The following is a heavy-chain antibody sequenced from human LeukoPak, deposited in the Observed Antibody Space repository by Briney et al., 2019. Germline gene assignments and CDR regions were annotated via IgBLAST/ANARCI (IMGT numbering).Heavy chain of an antibody. CDR1: GFTFSSYG. CDR3: ARDLPLYYDSSGYLDY. CDR2: ISYDGSNK. D-gene: IGHD3-22*01. J-gene: IGHJ4*02. V-gene: IGHV3-30*03. Sequence: GGSLRLSCAASGFTFSSYGMHWVRQAPGKGLEWVAVISYDGSNKYYADSVKGRFTISRDNSKNTLYLQMNSLRAEDTAVYYCARDLPLYYDSSGYLDYWGQGTLVTVSS.